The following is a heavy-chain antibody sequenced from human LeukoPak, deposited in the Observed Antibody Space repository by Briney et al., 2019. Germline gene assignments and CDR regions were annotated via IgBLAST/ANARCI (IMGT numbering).Heavy chain of an antibody. Sequence: GGSLRLSCAASGFTFSSYTMNWVRQTPGKGLEWLSYISSSGGAIYYADSVKGRFTISRDNAKSSLYLQMNGLRAEDTAVYYCARDSRQQLFDYWGQGTLVTVSS. CDR1: GFTFSSYT. J-gene: IGHJ4*02. CDR2: ISSSGGAI. CDR3: ARDSRQQLFDY. D-gene: IGHD4-11*01. V-gene: IGHV3-48*04.